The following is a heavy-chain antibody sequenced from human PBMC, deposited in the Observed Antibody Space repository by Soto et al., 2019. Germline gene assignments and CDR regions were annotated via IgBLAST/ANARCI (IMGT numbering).Heavy chain of an antibody. J-gene: IGHJ4*02. V-gene: IGHV3-7*01. D-gene: IGHD6-19*01. CDR1: GFTFSTYW. CDR2: IKQDGSVK. CDR3: MRSNGWPADV. Sequence: VESGGGLVQPGGSLRLSCTASGFTFSTYWMNWVRQTPGKGLEWVAIIKQDGSVKHYVDFVKGRFTISRDNAKNSLYLQMNNLRAEDTAVYFCMRSNGWPADVWGRGTLVTVAS.